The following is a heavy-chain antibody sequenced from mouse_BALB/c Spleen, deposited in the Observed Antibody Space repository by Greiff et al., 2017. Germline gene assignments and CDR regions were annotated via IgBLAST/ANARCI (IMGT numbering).Heavy chain of an antibody. CDR1: GYSFTDYI. CDR3: ARHYYGSSPWFAY. CDR2: INPYYGST. D-gene: IGHD1-1*01. V-gene: IGHV1-39*01. Sequence: VQLQQTGPELVKPGASVKISCKASGYSFTDYIMLWVKQSHGKSLEWIGNINPYYGSTSYNLKFKGKATLTVDKSSSTAYMQLNSLTSEDSAVYYCARHYYGSSPWFAYWGQGTLVTVSA. J-gene: IGHJ3*01.